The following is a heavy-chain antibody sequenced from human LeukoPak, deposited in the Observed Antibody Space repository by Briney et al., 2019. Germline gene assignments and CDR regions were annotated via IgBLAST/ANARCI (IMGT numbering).Heavy chain of an antibody. D-gene: IGHD2-2*01. J-gene: IGHJ3*02. CDR2: IYPGDSDT. V-gene: IGHV5-51*01. CDR3: ARQVVPAAMQDAFDI. CDR1: GYSFSSYW. Sequence: GESLKISCKGSGYSFSSYWIGWVRQMPGKGLEWMGIIYPGDSDTRYSPSFQGQVTISADKSISTAYLQWSSLKASDTAIYYCARQVVPAAMQDAFDIWGQGRMVSVSS.